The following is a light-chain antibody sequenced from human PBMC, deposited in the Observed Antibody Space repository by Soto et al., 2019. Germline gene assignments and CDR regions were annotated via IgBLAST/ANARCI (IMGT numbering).Light chain of an antibody. V-gene: IGKV3-11*01. CDR1: QSVSTD. CDR3: QQFSSYPLT. Sequence: IVMTQSPATLSVSLGERATLSCRASQSVSTDLAWYQQKPGQAPRLLIYDASNRATGIPDRFSGGGSGTDFTLTISRLEPEDFAVYYCQQFSSYPLTFGGGTKVDIK. CDR2: DAS. J-gene: IGKJ4*01.